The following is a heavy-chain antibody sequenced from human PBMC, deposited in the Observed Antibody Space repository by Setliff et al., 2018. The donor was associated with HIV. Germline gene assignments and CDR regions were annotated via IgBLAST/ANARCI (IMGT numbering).Heavy chain of an antibody. Sequence: SETLSLTCTVSGGSISSGSYYWSWIRQPAGKGLEWIGHIYTSGSTNYNPSLKSQVTISVDTSKNQFPLKLSSVTAADTAVYYCARGNYYYYYYMDVWGKGTTVTVSS. CDR1: GGSISSGSYY. CDR3: ARGNYYYYYYMDV. J-gene: IGHJ6*03. V-gene: IGHV4-61*09. CDR2: IYTSGST. D-gene: IGHD1-1*01.